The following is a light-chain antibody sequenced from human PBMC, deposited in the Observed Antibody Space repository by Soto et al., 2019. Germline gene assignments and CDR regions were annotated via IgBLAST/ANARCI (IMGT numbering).Light chain of an antibody. V-gene: IGLV2-11*01. CDR2: DVS. CDR1: SSDVGGYNY. CDR3: CSYAGSYTV. J-gene: IGLJ3*02. Sequence: QSALTQPRSVSGSPGQSVTISCTGTSSDVGGYNYVSWYQQHPGKAPKLMIYDVSKRPSGVPDRFSGSKSGNTASLTISGLQGEDEAGYYCCSYAGSYTVFGGGTKGTVL.